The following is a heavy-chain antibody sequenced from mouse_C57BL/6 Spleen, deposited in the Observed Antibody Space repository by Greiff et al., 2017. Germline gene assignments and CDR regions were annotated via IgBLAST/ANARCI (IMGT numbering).Heavy chain of an antibody. CDR1: GYTFTSYW. CDR2: IYPSDSET. Sequence: QVQLQQPGAELVRPGSSVKLSCKASGYTFTSYWMDWVKQRPGQGLEWIGNIYPSDSETHYNQKFKDKATLTVDKSSSTAYMQLSSLTSEDSAVYYCAREGYYGTGFDYWGQGTTLTVSS. D-gene: IGHD1-1*01. J-gene: IGHJ2*01. V-gene: IGHV1-61*01. CDR3: AREGYYGTGFDY.